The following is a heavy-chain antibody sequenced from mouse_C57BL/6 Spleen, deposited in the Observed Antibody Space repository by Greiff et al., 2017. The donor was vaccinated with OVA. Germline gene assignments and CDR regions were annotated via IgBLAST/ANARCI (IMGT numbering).Heavy chain of an antibody. Sequence: VQLQQPGAELVMPGASVKLSCKASGYTFTSYWMHWVKQRPGQGLEWIGEIDPSDSYTNYNQKFKGKSTLTVDKSSSTAYMQLSSLTSEDSAVYYCARSYPYYYGSGGDYWGQGTTLTVSS. V-gene: IGHV1-69*01. J-gene: IGHJ2*01. CDR2: IDPSDSYT. D-gene: IGHD1-1*01. CDR3: ARSYPYYYGSGGDY. CDR1: GYTFTSYW.